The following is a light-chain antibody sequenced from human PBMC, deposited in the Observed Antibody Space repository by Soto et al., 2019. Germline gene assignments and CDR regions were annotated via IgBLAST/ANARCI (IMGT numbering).Light chain of an antibody. CDR3: SSCTSSSTL. J-gene: IGLJ1*01. Sequence: QSVLTQPASVSGSPGQSITIFCTGTSSYVGSYNYVSWYQQHPGKAPKLMIYEVSDRPSGISSRFSGSKSGNTDALTISVLQTEDEADYYCSSCTSSSTLFGTGTKPTV. CDR2: EVS. V-gene: IGLV2-14*01. CDR1: SSYVGSYNY.